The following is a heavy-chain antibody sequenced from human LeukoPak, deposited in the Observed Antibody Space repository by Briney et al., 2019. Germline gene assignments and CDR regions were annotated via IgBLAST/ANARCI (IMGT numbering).Heavy chain of an antibody. CDR3: ARGSGYDYYYGMDV. CDR2: ISSSSYI. D-gene: IGHD3-22*01. J-gene: IGHJ6*02. CDR1: GFTFSSYS. Sequence: PGGSLRLSCAASGFTFSSYSMNWVRQAPGKGLEWVSSISSSSYIYYADSVKGRFTISRDNAKNSLYLQMNSLRAEDTAVYYCARGSGYDYYYGMDVWGQGTTVTVSS. V-gene: IGHV3-21*01.